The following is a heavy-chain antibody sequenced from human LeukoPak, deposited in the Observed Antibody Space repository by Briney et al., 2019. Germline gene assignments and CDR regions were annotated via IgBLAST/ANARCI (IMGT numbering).Heavy chain of an antibody. Sequence: ASVKVSCKVSGYTLTELSMHWVRQAPGQGLEWMGWINPNSGGTNYAQKFQGRVTMTRDTSISTAYMELSRLRSDDTAVYYCARDCGTMVRGVCYYYGMDVWGQGTTVTVSS. CDR2: INPNSGGT. D-gene: IGHD3-10*01. V-gene: IGHV1-2*02. CDR3: ARDCGTMVRGVCYYYGMDV. J-gene: IGHJ6*02. CDR1: GYTLTELS.